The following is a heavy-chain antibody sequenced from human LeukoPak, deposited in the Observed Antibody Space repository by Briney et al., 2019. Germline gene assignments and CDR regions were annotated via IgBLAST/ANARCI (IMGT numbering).Heavy chain of an antibody. D-gene: IGHD4-23*01. CDR1: GFTFSSYW. CDR2: IASDGSST. Sequence: GRSLRLSCAASGFTFSSYWMNWVRQAPGKGLVWVSRIASDGSSTTYVDSVKGRFSISRDNAKNTLYLQMNSLRVEDTAVYYCARGRPHGNDYWGQGTLVTVSS. J-gene: IGHJ4*02. V-gene: IGHV3-74*01. CDR3: ARGRPHGNDY.